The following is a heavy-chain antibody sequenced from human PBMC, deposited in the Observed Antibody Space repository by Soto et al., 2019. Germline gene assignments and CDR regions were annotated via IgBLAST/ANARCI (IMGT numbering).Heavy chain of an antibody. D-gene: IGHD2-2*02. Sequence: ASVKVSCKASGGTFSSYAISWVRQAPGQGLEWMGGIIPIFGTANYAQKFQGRVTITADESTSTAYMELSSLRSEDTAVYYCARGSRNCSSTSCYMWAFDIWGQGTMVTVSS. V-gene: IGHV1-69*13. CDR3: ARGSRNCSSTSCYMWAFDI. CDR1: GGTFSSYA. J-gene: IGHJ3*02. CDR2: IIPIFGTA.